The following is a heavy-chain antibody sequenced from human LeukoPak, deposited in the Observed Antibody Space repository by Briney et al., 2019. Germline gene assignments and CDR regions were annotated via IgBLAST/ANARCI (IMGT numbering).Heavy chain of an antibody. V-gene: IGHV3-48*04. D-gene: IGHD3-22*01. J-gene: IGHJ6*02. CDR3: AREGPYYYDSSGYRHYGMDV. Sequence: GGSLRLSCVASGFTFSSYSMNWVRQAPGKGLEWVSYISSSGSTIYYADSVKGRFTISRDNAKNSLYLQMNSLRAEDTAVYYCAREGPYYYDSSGYRHYGMDVWGQGTTVTVSS. CDR1: GFTFSSYS. CDR2: ISSSGSTI.